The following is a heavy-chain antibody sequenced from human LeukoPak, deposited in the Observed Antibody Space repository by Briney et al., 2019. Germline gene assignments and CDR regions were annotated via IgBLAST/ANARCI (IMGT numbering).Heavy chain of an antibody. D-gene: IGHD6-13*01. V-gene: IGHV4-4*02. J-gene: IGHJ4*02. CDR3: ARDLGYSSTWADY. CDR1: GGSISSSNE. CDR2: INQSGTT. Sequence: PSETLSLTCAVSGGSISSSNEWSWVRQPPGKGLEWIGEINQSGTTNYNPSLKSRVTISADKSKNQFSLKLSSVTAADTAVYYCARDLGYSSTWADYWGQGTLVTVSS.